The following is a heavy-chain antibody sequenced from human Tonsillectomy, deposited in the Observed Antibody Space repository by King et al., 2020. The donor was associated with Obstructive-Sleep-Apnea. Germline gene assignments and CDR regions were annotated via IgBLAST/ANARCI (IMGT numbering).Heavy chain of an antibody. V-gene: IGHV1-18*04. J-gene: IGHJ3*02. CDR3: ARVRTAAGAEAFDI. D-gene: IGHD6-13*01. CDR2: ISTYSGNT. Sequence: VQLVQYGAEVKKPGTSVRVSCKTSGYTFNSYGYAISWVRQAPGQGLEWMGWISTYSGNTRYTQKLQGRVTMTTDTSTRTAYMELKNLRSDDTAVYYCARVRTAAGAEAFDIWGPGTILTVSS. CDR1: GYTFNSYG.